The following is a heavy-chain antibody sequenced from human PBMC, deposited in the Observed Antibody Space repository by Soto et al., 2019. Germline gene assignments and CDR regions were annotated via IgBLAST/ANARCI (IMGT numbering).Heavy chain of an antibody. J-gene: IGHJ6*02. D-gene: IGHD2-2*01. Sequence: ASVKVSCKASGYTFTGYYIHWVRQAPGQGLEWMGWINPKSGGTNFAQKFQGRVSMTRDTSISTAYMDPSRLRSDDTAVYYCAREQIVVVPAVSGYYYYGMDVWGQGTTVTVSS. CDR2: INPKSGGT. CDR1: GYTFTGYY. V-gene: IGHV1-2*02. CDR3: AREQIVVVPAVSGYYYYGMDV.